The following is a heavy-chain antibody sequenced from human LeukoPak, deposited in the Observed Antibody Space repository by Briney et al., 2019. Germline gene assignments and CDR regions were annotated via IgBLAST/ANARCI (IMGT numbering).Heavy chain of an antibody. CDR2: ISGSGGST. CDR1: GFTFSSYR. CDR3: AKDLRDYYDSSGYYY. J-gene: IGHJ4*02. Sequence: GGSLRLSCAASGFTFSSYRMSWVRQAPGKGLEWVSAISGSGGSTYYADSVKGRFTISRDNSKNTLYLQMNSLRAEDTAVYYCAKDLRDYYDSSGYYYWGQGTLVTVSS. V-gene: IGHV3-23*01. D-gene: IGHD3-22*01.